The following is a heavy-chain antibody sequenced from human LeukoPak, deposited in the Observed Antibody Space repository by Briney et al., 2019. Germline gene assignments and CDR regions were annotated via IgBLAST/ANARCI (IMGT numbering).Heavy chain of an antibody. J-gene: IGHJ4*02. D-gene: IGHD6-19*01. V-gene: IGHV4-39*01. CDR2: IYYSGST. Sequence: ASETLSLTCTVSGGSIRSSSYYWGWIRQPPGKGLEWIGSIYYSGSTYYNASLKSRGTISVDTSKNQFSLKLNSVTAADTTVYFCARQVVAVAGTGYFDYWGQETLVTVSS. CDR1: GGSIRSSSYY. CDR3: ARQVVAVAGTGYFDY.